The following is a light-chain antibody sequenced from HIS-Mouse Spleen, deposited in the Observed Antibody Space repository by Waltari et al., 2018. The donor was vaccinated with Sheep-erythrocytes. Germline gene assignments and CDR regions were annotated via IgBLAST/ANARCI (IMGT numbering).Light chain of an antibody. J-gene: IGLJ2*01. Sequence: SYELTQPPSVSVSPGQTASITCSGDKLVDKYACWYQQKPGQSPVLVIYQDSKRPSGIPELFAGSNSGNTATLTISGTQAMDEADYYCQAWDSSTAVFGGGTKLTVL. CDR1: KLVDKY. V-gene: IGLV3-1*01. CDR2: QDS. CDR3: QAWDSSTAV.